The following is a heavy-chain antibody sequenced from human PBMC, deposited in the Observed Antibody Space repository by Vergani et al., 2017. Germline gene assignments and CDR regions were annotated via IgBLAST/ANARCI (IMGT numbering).Heavy chain of an antibody. D-gene: IGHD3-10*01. V-gene: IGHV4-34*01. Sequence: QVQLQQWGAGLLKPSETLSLTCAVYGGSFSGYYWSWIRQPPGKGLEWIGEINHSGSTNYNPSLKSRVTISVDTSKNQFSLKLSSVTAADTAVYYCARGGITMVRGVMYCFDYWGQGTLVTVSS. J-gene: IGHJ4*02. CDR2: INHSGST. CDR1: GGSFSGYY. CDR3: ARGGITMVRGVMYCFDY.